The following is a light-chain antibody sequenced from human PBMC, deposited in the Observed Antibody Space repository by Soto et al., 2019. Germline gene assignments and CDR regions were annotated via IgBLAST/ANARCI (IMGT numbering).Light chain of an antibody. V-gene: IGLV2-8*01. J-gene: IGLJ2*01. Sequence: QSALTQPPSASGSPGQSVAISCTGTSSDVGGYNYVSWYQQHPGKVPKLMIYEVNKRPSGVPDRFSGSKSGNTASLTVSGLQAEDEADYYCSSYGGNNNLVFGGGTKLTVL. CDR2: EVN. CDR3: SSYGGNNNLV. CDR1: SSDVGGYNY.